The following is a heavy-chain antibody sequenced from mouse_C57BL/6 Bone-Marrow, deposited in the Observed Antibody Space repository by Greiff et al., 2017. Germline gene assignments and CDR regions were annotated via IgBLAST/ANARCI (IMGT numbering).Heavy chain of an antibody. CDR1: GFNIKDDY. J-gene: IGHJ4*01. V-gene: IGHV14-4*01. Sequence: VQLQQSGAELVRPGASVKLSCTASGFNIKDDYMHWVKQRPEQGLEWIGWIDPENGDTEYASKFQGKATITADTSSNTAYLQLSSLTSEDTAVYYCTTYSAMDYGGQGTSVTVSS. CDR2: IDPENGDT. CDR3: TTYSAMDY.